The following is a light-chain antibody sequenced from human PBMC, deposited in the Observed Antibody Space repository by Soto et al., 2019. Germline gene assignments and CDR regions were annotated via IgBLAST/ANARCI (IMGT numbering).Light chain of an antibody. Sequence: QSALTQPASVSASPGQSITISCTGTSSDVGGYAHVSWYQQHPGKAPKLMIYDVRNRPSGVSSRFSGSKSGNTASLTISGLQAEDEADYYCSSYTSNSTYVFGTGTKLTVL. J-gene: IGLJ1*01. V-gene: IGLV2-14*01. CDR3: SSYTSNSTYV. CDR2: DVR. CDR1: SSDVGGYAH.